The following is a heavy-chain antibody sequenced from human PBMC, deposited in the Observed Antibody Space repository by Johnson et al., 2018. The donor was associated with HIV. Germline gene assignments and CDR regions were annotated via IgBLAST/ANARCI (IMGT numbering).Heavy chain of an antibody. CDR3: AKVRRAYYEDAFDI. CDR2: IRNDGSNK. Sequence: QVQLVESGGGVVQPGGSLRLSCEASRFTFSSYGIHWVRQAPGKGLEWVAFIRNDGSNKNYGDSVKGRFTISRDNSKNTLYLQMNSLRAEDTAVYYCAKVRRAYYEDAFDIWGQGTMVTVSS. J-gene: IGHJ3*02. V-gene: IGHV3-30*02. D-gene: IGHD3-22*01. CDR1: RFTFSSYG.